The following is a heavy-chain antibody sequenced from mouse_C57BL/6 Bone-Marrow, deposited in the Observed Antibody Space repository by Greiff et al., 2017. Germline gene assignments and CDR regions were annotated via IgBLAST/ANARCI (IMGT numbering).Heavy chain of an antibody. CDR1: GYTFTSYW. Sequence: VQLQQSGAELAKPGASVKLSRKASGYTFTSYWMHWVKQRPGQGLEWIGYINPSSGYTKYNQKFKDKATLTADKSSSTAYMQLSSLTYEDSAVYYCASDYYGSSYAVAYWGQGTLVTVSA. V-gene: IGHV1-7*01. CDR2: INPSSGYT. J-gene: IGHJ3*01. CDR3: ASDYYGSSYAVAY. D-gene: IGHD1-1*01.